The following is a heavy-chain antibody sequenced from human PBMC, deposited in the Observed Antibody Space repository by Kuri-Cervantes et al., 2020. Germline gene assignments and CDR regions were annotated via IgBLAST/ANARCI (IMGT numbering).Heavy chain of an antibody. Sequence: GESLKISCAASGFTFSSYWMNWVRQAPGKGLEWVANIKQDGSEMYYVDSVKGRFTISRDNAKNSLYLQMNSLRDEDTAVYYCASLPSKMATTGGYWGQGTLVTVSS. CDR1: GFTFSSYW. J-gene: IGHJ4*02. V-gene: IGHV3-7*01. CDR2: IKQDGSEM. CDR3: ASLPSKMATTGGY. D-gene: IGHD5-24*01.